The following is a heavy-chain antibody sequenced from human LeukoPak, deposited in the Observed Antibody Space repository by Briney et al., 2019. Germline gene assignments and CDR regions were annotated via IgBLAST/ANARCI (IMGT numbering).Heavy chain of an antibody. J-gene: IGHJ3*02. CDR3: ARDLSDTALRDAFDI. D-gene: IGHD5-18*01. CDR2: IYYSGST. CDR1: GGSISSYY. Sequence: PSETLSLTCTVSGGSISSYYWSWIRQPPGKGLEWIGYIYYSGSTNYNPSLKSRVTTSVDTSKNQFSLKLSSVTAADTAVYYCARDLSDTALRDAFDIWGQGTMVTVSS. V-gene: IGHV4-59*01.